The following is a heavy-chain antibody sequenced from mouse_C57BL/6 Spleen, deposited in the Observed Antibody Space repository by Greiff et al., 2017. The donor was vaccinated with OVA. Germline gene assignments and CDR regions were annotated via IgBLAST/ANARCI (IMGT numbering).Heavy chain of an antibody. CDR2: IFPGSGST. Sequence: QVQLQQSGPELVKPGASVKISCKASGYTFTDYYINWVKQRPGQGLEWIGWIFPGSGSTYYNEKFKGKATLTVDKSSSTAYMLLSSLTSEDSAVYFCARNYGSSYLYWYCDVWGTGTTVTVSS. D-gene: IGHD1-1*01. CDR3: ARNYGSSYLYWYCDV. J-gene: IGHJ1*03. CDR1: GYTFTDYY. V-gene: IGHV1-75*01.